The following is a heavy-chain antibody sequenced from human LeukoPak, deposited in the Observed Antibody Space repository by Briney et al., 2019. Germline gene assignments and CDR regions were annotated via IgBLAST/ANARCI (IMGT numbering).Heavy chain of an antibody. CDR2: ISGSGGST. D-gene: IGHD5-12*01. J-gene: IGHJ4*02. V-gene: IGHV3-23*01. Sequence: PGGSLRLSCAASGFTFSSYGMSWVRQAPGKGLEWVSAISGSGGSTYYADSVKGRFTISRDNSKNTLYLQMHSLRAEDTAIYYCAKERHIRLVATSSDFWGQGTLVTVSS. CDR1: GFTFSSYG. CDR3: AKERHIRLVATSSDF.